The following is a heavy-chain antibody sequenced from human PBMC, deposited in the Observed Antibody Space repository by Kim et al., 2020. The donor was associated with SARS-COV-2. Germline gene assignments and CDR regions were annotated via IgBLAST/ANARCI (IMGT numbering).Heavy chain of an antibody. CDR3: ARGPRIMITFGGAHKDNWFDP. J-gene: IGHJ5*02. CDR1: GGSFSGYY. Sequence: SETLSLTCAVYGGSFSGYYWSWIRQPPGKGLEWIGEINHSGSTNYNPSLKSRVTISVDTSKNQFSLKLSSVTAADTAVYYCARGPRIMITFGGAHKDNWFDPWGQGTLVTVSS. D-gene: IGHD3-16*01. V-gene: IGHV4-34*01. CDR2: INHSGST.